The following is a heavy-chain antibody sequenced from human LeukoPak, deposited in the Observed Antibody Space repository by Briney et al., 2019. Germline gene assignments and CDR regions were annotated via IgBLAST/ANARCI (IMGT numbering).Heavy chain of an antibody. CDR3: AKDQGGLLLDY. J-gene: IGHJ4*02. Sequence: GGSLRLSCAASGFTFSSYAMSWVRQAPGKGLEWVSAISGSGGSTYYADSVKGRFTVSRDNSKNTLFLRMNGLRAEDTAVYYCAKDQGGLLLDYWGQGTLVTVSS. CDR2: ISGSGGST. D-gene: IGHD2-21*01. CDR1: GFTFSSYA. V-gene: IGHV3-23*01.